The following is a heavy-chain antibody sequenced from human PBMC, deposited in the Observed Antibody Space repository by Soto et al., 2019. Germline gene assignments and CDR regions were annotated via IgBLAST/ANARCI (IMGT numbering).Heavy chain of an antibody. CDR1: AYTFTGYY. D-gene: IGHD2-15*01. Sequence: VKVSCKTSAYTFTGYYMHWVRQAPGQGLELMGWINPNSGGTNYAQKFQGRVTMTRDTSISTAYMELRRLRSDDTAVYYCATKFPVVAMFYFHHWGQGTLVTIYS. J-gene: IGHJ1*01. CDR2: INPNSGGT. V-gene: IGHV1-2*02. CDR3: ATKFPVVAMFYFHH.